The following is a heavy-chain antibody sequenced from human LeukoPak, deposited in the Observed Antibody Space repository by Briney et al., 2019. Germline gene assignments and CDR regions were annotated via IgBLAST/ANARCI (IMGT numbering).Heavy chain of an antibody. V-gene: IGHV3-48*01. Sequence: PGGSLRLSCAASGFTFSRYWIHWVRQAPGKGLEWVSYISSSSSTIYYADSVKGRFTISRDNAKNSLYLQMNSLRAEDTAVYYCARDQFGIPYTPIDYWGQGTLVTVSS. J-gene: IGHJ4*02. D-gene: IGHD1-14*01. CDR3: ARDQFGIPYTPIDY. CDR1: GFTFSRYW. CDR2: ISSSSSTI.